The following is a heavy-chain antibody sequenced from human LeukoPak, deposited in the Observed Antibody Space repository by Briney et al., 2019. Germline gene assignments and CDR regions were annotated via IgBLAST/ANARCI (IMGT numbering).Heavy chain of an antibody. V-gene: IGHV4-39*07. CDR3: ASIIAAAGTLIDY. CDR1: GGSISSSSYY. D-gene: IGHD6-13*01. CDR2: IYYSGST. J-gene: IGHJ4*02. Sequence: LETLSLTCTVSGGSISSSSYYWGWIRQPPGKGLEWIGSIYYSGSTYYNPSLKSRVTISVDTSKNQFSLKLSSVTAADTAVYYCASIIAAAGTLIDYWGQGTLVTVSS.